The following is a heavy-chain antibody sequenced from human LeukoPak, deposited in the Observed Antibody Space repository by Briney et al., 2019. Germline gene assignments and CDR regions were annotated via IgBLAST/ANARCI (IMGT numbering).Heavy chain of an antibody. CDR2: IYTSGST. Sequence: SETLSLTCTVSGGSISSYYWSWIRQPAGKGLEWIGRIYTSGSTNYNPSLKSRVTMSVDTSKNQFSLKLSSVTAADTAVYYCARGGVYSGSLYLDYWGQGTLVTVSS. CDR1: GGSISSYY. D-gene: IGHD1-26*01. J-gene: IGHJ4*02. CDR3: ARGGVYSGSLYLDY. V-gene: IGHV4-4*07.